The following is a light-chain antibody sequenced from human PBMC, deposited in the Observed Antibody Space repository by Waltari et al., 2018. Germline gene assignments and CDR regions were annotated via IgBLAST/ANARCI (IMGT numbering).Light chain of an antibody. J-gene: IGLJ3*02. CDR2: GNN. CDR3: ATWDDSLSGPV. CDR1: SSNIGSNY. V-gene: IGLV1-47*01. Sequence: HSVLTQPPSASGTPGQRVTISCSGSSSNIGSNYVYWYQQLPGTAPKLLIYGNNQRPSGVPDRVSGSKSGTSASLAISGLRSEDEADYYCATWDDSLSGPVFGGGTKLTVL.